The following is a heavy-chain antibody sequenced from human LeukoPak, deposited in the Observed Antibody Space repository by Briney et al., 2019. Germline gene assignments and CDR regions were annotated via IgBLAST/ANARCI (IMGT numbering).Heavy chain of an antibody. J-gene: IGHJ5*02. V-gene: IGHV1-46*01. Sequence: ASVTVSFKSSGYSFTEHYMHWVRQAPGQGREWMGVINPRGMSTIYAEKFQGRIIMTRDLSTTTDYMELSSLKSDDTAVYYCARANLWFGELGWIDPWGQGTQVTVSS. CDR1: GYSFTEHY. CDR3: ARANLWFGELGWIDP. D-gene: IGHD3-10*01. CDR2: INPRGMST.